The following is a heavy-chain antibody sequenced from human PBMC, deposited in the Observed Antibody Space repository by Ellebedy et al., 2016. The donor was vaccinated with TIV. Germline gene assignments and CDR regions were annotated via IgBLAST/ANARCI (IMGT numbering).Heavy chain of an antibody. CDR3: AKGYCSSTSCYYFDY. D-gene: IGHD2-2*01. V-gene: IGHV3-21*01. J-gene: IGHJ4*02. CDR2: ISSSSSYI. CDR1: GFTFSSYS. Sequence: GGSLRLSCAASGFTFSSYSMNWVRQAPGKGLEWVSSISSSSSYIYYADSVKGRFTISRDNAKNSLYLQMNSLRAEDTAVYYCAKGYCSSTSCYYFDYWGQGTLVTVSS.